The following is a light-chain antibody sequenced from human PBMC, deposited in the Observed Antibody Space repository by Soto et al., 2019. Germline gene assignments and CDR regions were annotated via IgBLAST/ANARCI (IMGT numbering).Light chain of an antibody. CDR2: GAS. CDR3: QQYGSSPPRT. V-gene: IGKV3-20*01. CDR1: QSVSNDF. Sequence: EIVLTQSPGILSLSPGERATLSCRASQSVSNDFLAWNQQKPGQAPRLLIYGASTRATDVPDRFSGSGSGADFTLSISRLEPEDFAVYYCQQYGSSPPRTFGQGTKVEMK. J-gene: IGKJ1*01.